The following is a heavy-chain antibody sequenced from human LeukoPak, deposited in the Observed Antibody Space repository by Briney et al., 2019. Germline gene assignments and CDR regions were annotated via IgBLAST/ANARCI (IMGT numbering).Heavy chain of an antibody. V-gene: IGHV4-61*02. CDR1: GDSISSGRSY. J-gene: IGHJ5*02. CDR2: IHSTGGT. Sequence: SETLSLTCTVSGDSISSGRSYWSWIRQPAGKGLEWIGRIHSTGGTEYYPSLKRRVTISVDTAKNQFSRKLTSVTAADTAVYYCAREGASWGFTWGQGTLVTVSS. D-gene: IGHD2-2*01. CDR3: AREGASWGFT.